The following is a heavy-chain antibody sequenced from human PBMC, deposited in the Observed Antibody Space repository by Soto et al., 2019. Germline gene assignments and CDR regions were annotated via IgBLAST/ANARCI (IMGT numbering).Heavy chain of an antibody. J-gene: IGHJ5*02. CDR3: ARAGEQQLVRWWFDP. CDR1: GGTFSSYA. Sequence: QVQLVQSGAEVKKPGSSVKVSCKASGGTFSSYAISWVRQAPGQGLEWMGGIIPIYGTANYEQKFQGRVTITADESTSTAYMELSSLRSENTAVYYCARAGEQQLVRWWFDPWGQGTLVTVSS. V-gene: IGHV1-69*01. D-gene: IGHD6-13*01. CDR2: IIPIYGTA.